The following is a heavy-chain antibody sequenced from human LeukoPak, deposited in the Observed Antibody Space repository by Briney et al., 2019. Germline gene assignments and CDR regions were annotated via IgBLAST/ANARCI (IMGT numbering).Heavy chain of an antibody. Sequence: RSSATLSLTCTVSGGSISSYYWSWIRQPPGKGLEWIGYIYYSGSTNYNPSLQSRVTISVETSENQFSLKLSSVTAADTAVDYCARGGADIEDYYMDVWGKGTTVTVSS. CDR3: ARGGADIEDYYMDV. J-gene: IGHJ6*03. CDR2: IYYSGST. D-gene: IGHD2-15*01. CDR1: GGSISSYY. V-gene: IGHV4-59*01.